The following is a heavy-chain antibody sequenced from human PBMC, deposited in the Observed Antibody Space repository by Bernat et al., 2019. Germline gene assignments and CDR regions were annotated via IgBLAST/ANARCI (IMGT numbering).Heavy chain of an antibody. Sequence: QVQLVESGGGLVKPGGSLRLSCAASGFTFSDYYMNWIRQDPGKGLEWVSYISGRSSDITYADSVEGRFTISRDNAKKSLYLHMNSLRAEDTAVYYCARDSAPRNSHYGMDVWGQGTTVIVS. CDR3: ARDSAPRNSHYGMDV. D-gene: IGHD2-15*01. CDR2: ISGRSSDI. V-gene: IGHV3-11*05. J-gene: IGHJ6*02. CDR1: GFTFSDYY.